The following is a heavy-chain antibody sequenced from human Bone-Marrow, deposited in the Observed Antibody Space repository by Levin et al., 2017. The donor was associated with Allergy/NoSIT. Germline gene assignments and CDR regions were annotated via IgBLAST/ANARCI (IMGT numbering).Heavy chain of an antibody. CDR2: ISYDGSNE. D-gene: IGHD3-22*01. CDR3: AKDFAPTGSGYSFYYYYGMDV. CDR1: GFTFSSYG. J-gene: IGHJ6*02. Sequence: PGGSLRLSCAASGFTFSSYGMHWVRQAPGKGLEWVAVISYDGSNEDSADSVKGRITISRDNSKNTLYLQMNSLRAEDTAVYYCAKDFAPTGSGYSFYYYYGMDVWGQGTTVTVSS. V-gene: IGHV3-30*18.